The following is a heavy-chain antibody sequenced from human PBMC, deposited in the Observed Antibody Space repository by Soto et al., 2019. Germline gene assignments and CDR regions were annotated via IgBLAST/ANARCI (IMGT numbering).Heavy chain of an antibody. J-gene: IGHJ6*03. D-gene: IGHD2-2*01. Sequence: SVKVSCKASGGTFSSYTISWVRQAPGQGLEWMGRIIPILGIANYAQKFQGRVTITADKSTSTAYMELSSLRFEDTAVYFCAGAGGGVVPSTSYYMDVWGKGTTVTVSS. CDR2: IIPILGIA. CDR1: GGTFSSYT. CDR3: AGAGGGVVPSTSYYMDV. V-gene: IGHV1-69*02.